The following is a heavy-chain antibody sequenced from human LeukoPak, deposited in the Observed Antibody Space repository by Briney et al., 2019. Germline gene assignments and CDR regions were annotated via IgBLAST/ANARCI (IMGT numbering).Heavy chain of an antibody. CDR2: IWYDGTNK. Sequence: GVSLRLSCAASGFTFSDYGMHWVPQAPGKGLEWVALIWYDGTNKYYVDSVKGRFTISRDNSKNTLYLQMNSLRADDTAVYYCARDRYGIRRDYFDYWGQGILVTVSS. CDR1: GFTFSDYG. CDR3: ARDRYGIRRDYFDY. J-gene: IGHJ4*02. D-gene: IGHD5-18*01. V-gene: IGHV3-33*01.